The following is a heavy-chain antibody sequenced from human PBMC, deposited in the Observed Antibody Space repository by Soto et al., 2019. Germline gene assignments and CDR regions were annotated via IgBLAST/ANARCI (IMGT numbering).Heavy chain of an antibody. CDR3: ARGRGNYGHTDYHYYQMYV. CDR2: MNPNSGNT. V-gene: IGHV1-8*01. J-gene: IGHJ6*03. D-gene: IGHD1-7*01. Sequence: GASVKVSCKASGYSFTSYDINWVRQATGQGLEWMGWMNPNSGNTGYAQKFQGRVTMTRNTSISTAYMELSSLRSEDTAVYYCARGRGNYGHTDYHYYQMYVRTKRTTVTVSS. CDR1: GYSFTSYD.